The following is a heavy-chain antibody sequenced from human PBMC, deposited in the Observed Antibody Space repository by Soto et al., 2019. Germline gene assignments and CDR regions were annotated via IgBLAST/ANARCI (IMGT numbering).Heavy chain of an antibody. J-gene: IGHJ2*01. CDR3: ARGYDLSWYFDL. CDR2: INHSGST. V-gene: IGHV4-34*01. CDR1: GGSFSGYY. D-gene: IGHD1-1*01. Sequence: QVQLQQWGAGLLKPSETLSLTCAVYGGSFSGYYWSWIRQPPGRGLEWIGEINHSGSTNYNPSLKTGLAISVDTSTDPFSLKLSSVTAADTAVYYCARGYDLSWYFDLWGRGSLVTVSS.